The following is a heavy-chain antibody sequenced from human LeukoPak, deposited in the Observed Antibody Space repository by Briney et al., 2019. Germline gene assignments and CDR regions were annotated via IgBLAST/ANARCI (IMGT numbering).Heavy chain of an antibody. V-gene: IGHV1-2*02. CDR2: INPNSGGT. CDR3: ARGRDSSSWYALDY. CDR1: GYTFTGYY. Sequence: ASVKVSRKASGYTFTGYYMHWVRQAPGQGLEWMGWINPNSGGTNYAQDFQGRVTMTRDTSISTAYMELSRLRSDDTAVYYCARGRDSSSWYALDYWGQGTLVTVSS. J-gene: IGHJ4*02. D-gene: IGHD6-13*01.